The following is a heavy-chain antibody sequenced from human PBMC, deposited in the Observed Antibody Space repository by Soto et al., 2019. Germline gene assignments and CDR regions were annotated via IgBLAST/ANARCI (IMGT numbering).Heavy chain of an antibody. J-gene: IGHJ4*02. Sequence: SETLSLTCTVSGGSISSGGYYWSWIRHHPGKGLEWIGYIYSSGISYYDPSLKSRVTMSLDTSKNQFSLKLRSVTATDTAVYYCARAVIPPYLESGYYFDYWGQGALVTVSS. CDR3: ARAVIPPYLESGYYFDY. CDR2: IYSSGIS. V-gene: IGHV4-31*03. CDR1: GGSISSGGYY. D-gene: IGHD2-21*01.